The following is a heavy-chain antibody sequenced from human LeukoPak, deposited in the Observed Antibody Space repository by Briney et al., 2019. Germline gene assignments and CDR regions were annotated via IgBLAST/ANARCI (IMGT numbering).Heavy chain of an antibody. J-gene: IGHJ4*02. D-gene: IGHD2-21*02. V-gene: IGHV3-53*05. CDR1: GFTVSSNY. Sequence: GGSLRLSCAASGFTVSSNYMSWVRQAPGKGLEWVSVIYSGGSTYYADSVKGRFTISRDNSKNTLYLQMNSLRAEDTAVYYCARGLAYCGGDCYSGLGYWGQGTLVTVSS. CDR2: IYSGGST. CDR3: ARGLAYCGGDCYSGLGY.